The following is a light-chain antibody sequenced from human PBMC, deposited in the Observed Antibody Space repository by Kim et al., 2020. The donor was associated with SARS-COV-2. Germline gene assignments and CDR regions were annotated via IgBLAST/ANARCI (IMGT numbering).Light chain of an antibody. CDR3: SSYRSGNTVL. CDR2: DVT. J-gene: IGLJ6*01. V-gene: IGLV2-14*03. CDR1: SSDVGGYNF. Sequence: QSALTQPASVSGSPGQSITISCTGTSSDVGGYNFVSWYQQHPGKAPKLVIYDVTHRPSGASNRFSGSKSGNTASLTISGLQAEDEAHYFCSSYRSGNTVLFGRGTKVTVL.